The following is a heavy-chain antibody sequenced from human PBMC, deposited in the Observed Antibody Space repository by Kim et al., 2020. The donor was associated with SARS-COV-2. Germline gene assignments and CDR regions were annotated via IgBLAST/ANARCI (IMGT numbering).Heavy chain of an antibody. D-gene: IGHD2-15*01. CDR3: TRRGPGYCSGGSCFHFDS. Sequence: GGSLILSCEASGFNLSAHDMSWIRQPPGKGLEWVSYIGTGGVPTIYHTDSVQGRFTISRDNAKSSVYLHLNSLRAGDTAIYYCTRRGPGYCSGGSCFHFDSWGRGTLVTVSS. J-gene: IGHJ4*01. CDR2: IGTGGVPTI. V-gene: IGHV3-11*01. CDR1: GFNLSAHD.